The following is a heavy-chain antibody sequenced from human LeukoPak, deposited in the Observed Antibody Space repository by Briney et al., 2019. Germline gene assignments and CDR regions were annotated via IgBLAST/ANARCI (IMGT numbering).Heavy chain of an antibody. CDR1: GFTFSSYS. CDR3: ASSGYYYYYFDY. CDR2: ISSSSSYI. D-gene: IGHD3-22*01. V-gene: IGHV3-21*01. J-gene: IGHJ4*02. Sequence: GGSLRLSCAASGFTFSSYSMNWVRQAPGKGLEWVSSISSSSSYIYYADSVKGRFTISRDNAKNSLYLQMNSLRAEDTAVYYCASSGYYYYYFDYWGQGILVTVSS.